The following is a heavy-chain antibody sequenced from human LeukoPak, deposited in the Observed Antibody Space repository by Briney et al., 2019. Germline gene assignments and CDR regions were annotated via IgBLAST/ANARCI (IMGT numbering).Heavy chain of an antibody. Sequence: GESLKISCKGSGYSFTSYWIGWVRQATGQGLEWMGWMNPNSGNTGYAQKFQGRVTMTRNTSISTAYMELSSLRSEDTDVYYCARGREYYYGSGSYYTDWFDPWGQGTLVTVSS. V-gene: IGHV1-8*02. CDR2: MNPNSGNT. CDR1: GYSFTSYW. J-gene: IGHJ5*02. D-gene: IGHD3-10*01. CDR3: ARGREYYYGSGSYYTDWFDP.